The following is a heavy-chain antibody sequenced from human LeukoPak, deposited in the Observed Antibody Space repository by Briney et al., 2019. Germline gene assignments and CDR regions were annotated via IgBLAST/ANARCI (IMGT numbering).Heavy chain of an antibody. CDR2: TYYRSKWYN. D-gene: IGHD6-13*01. CDR1: GDSVSSNSAA. Sequence: SQTLSLSCAISGDSVSSNSAAWNWIRQSPSRGLEWLVRTYYRSKWYNDYAVSVKSRITINPDTSKNQRSLQMNSVTPEDTAVYYCARSGIAAAGRGFDYWGQGTLVTVSS. V-gene: IGHV6-1*01. CDR3: ARSGIAAAGRGFDY. J-gene: IGHJ4*02.